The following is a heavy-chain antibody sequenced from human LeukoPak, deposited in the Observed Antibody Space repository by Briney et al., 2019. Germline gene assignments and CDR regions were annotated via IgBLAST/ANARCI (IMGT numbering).Heavy chain of an antibody. CDR1: GLTFNRYW. Sequence: PGGSLRLSCAASGLTFNRYWMHWVRQAPGKGLEWVSVISTGGGTYYADSVKGRFTVSRDNSKNTLYLQMNSLRPEDTAVYYCARGRGSDYWGQGTLVTVSS. CDR3: ARGRGSDY. V-gene: IGHV3-53*01. J-gene: IGHJ4*02. CDR2: ISTGGGT.